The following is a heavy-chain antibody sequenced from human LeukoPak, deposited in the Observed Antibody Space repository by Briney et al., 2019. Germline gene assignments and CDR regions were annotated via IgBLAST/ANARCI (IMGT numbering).Heavy chain of an antibody. Sequence: SETLSLTCTVSGGSISSYYWSWIRQPPGKGLEWIGYIYYSGSTNYNPSLKSRVTISVDTSKNQFSLKLSSVTAADTAVYYCARWTRPYYFDYWGQGTLVTVSS. CDR1: GGSISSYY. J-gene: IGHJ4*02. D-gene: IGHD3/OR15-3a*01. CDR2: IYYSGST. CDR3: ARWTRPYYFDY. V-gene: IGHV4-59*12.